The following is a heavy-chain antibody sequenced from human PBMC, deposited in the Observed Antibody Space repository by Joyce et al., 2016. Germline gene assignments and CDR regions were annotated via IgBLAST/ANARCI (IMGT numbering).Heavy chain of an antibody. CDR1: GLSFDLHSF. V-gene: IGHV4-38-2*01. D-gene: IGHD5-18*01. CDR2: VYLNGIT. CDR3: ARRPYNVHTPLGSDWYFDL. J-gene: IGHJ2*01. Sequence: QVQLQESGPGLVKPSETLSLTCGVSGLSFDLHSFWGWIRQPPGKGLEVIGNVYLNGITHYSPSLKIRVTISMDPSKNQFSLNLNSLTAADTAVYFCARRPYNVHTPLGSDWYFDLWGRGTLVTVSS.